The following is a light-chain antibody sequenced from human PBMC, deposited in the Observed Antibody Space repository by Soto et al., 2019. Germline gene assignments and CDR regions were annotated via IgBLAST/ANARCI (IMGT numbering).Light chain of an antibody. V-gene: IGKV1-33*01. Sequence: DIQMTQSPSSLSASVGDRVTITCQASQDISNYLNWYQQKPGKAPKLLIYDASNLETGVPSRFXGSGSGTDFTFTISSLQPEDIATYYCQQYGSLPPLTFGGGTKVGIK. J-gene: IGKJ4*01. CDR1: QDISNY. CDR3: QQYGSLPPLT. CDR2: DAS.